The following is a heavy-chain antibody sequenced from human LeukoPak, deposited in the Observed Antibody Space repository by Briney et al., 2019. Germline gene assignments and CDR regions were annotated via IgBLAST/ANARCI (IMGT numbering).Heavy chain of an antibody. Sequence: GGSLRLSCAASGFTFSVYYMSSIRPPPGKGLEWVSYISSSGTTIYYADSVRGRFTVSRDNAKNSLYLQMDSLSAEDTAVYYCASLRGVNRWGQGTLVTVSS. CDR3: ASLRGVNR. J-gene: IGHJ4*02. V-gene: IGHV3-11*01. CDR2: ISSSGTTI. D-gene: IGHD3-10*01. CDR1: GFTFSVYY.